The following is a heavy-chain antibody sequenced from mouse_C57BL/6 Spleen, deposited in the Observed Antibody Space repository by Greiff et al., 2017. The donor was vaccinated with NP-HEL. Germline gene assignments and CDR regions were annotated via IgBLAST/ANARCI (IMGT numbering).Heavy chain of an antibody. D-gene: IGHD1-1*01. V-gene: IGHV1-52*01. Sequence: QVQLQQPGAELVRPGSSVKLSCKASGYTFTSYWMHWVKQRPIQGLEWIGNIDPSDSETHYNQKFKDKATLTVDKSSSTAYMQLSRLTSEDSAVYYCARGALLYWYFDVWGTGTTVTVSS. CDR3: ARGALLYWYFDV. CDR1: GYTFTSYW. J-gene: IGHJ1*03. CDR2: IDPSDSET.